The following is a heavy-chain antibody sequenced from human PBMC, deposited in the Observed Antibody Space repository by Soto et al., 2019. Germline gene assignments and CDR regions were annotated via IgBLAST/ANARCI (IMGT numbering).Heavy chain of an antibody. CDR1: GGSISSYY. V-gene: IGHV4-59*08. CDR2: IFYSGST. J-gene: IGHJ2*01. Sequence: QVQLQESGPGLVKPSETLSLTCTVSGGSISSYYWSWIRQPPGKGLEWIGYIFYSGSTNYNPSLKSRVTLPVATSKAQFSLKLSSVTSADTAVYYCARRGYHDSSGYYSYWYFDLWGRGTLVSVSS. D-gene: IGHD3-22*01. CDR3: ARRGYHDSSGYYSYWYFDL.